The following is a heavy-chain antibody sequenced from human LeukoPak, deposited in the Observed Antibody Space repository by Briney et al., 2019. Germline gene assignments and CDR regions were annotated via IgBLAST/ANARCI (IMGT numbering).Heavy chain of an antibody. V-gene: IGHV1-2*02. D-gene: IGHD2-2*01. Sequence: ASVTVSCNASGYSFTSYYLHWVRQPPGQGLEWMGWINSNSGFTNYAHKFQRRVTMTRDTSISTAYMVLSRLRSDATAVYYWARFAECSSSSCRSSDYSGQGCLVTASA. J-gene: IGHJ4*01. CDR1: GYSFTSYY. CDR3: ARFAECSSSSCRSSDY. CDR2: INSNSGFT.